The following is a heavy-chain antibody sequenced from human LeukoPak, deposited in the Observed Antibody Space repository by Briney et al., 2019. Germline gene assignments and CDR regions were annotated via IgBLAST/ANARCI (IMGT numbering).Heavy chain of an antibody. CDR1: GFTFSSYE. D-gene: IGHD5-12*01. J-gene: IGHJ3*02. V-gene: IGHV3-48*03. Sequence: GGSLRLSCAASGFTFSSYEMNWVRQAPGKGLEWVSYISSSGSTIYYADSVKGRFTISRDNAKNSLYLQMNSLRAEDTAVYYCAKNSVVATIRGAFDIWGQGTMVTVSS. CDR3: AKNSVVATIRGAFDI. CDR2: ISSSGSTI.